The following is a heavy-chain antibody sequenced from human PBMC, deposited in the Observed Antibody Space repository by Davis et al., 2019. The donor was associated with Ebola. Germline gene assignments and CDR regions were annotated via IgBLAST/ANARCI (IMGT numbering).Heavy chain of an antibody. J-gene: IGHJ5*02. CDR3: ARDRKDTAMVET. CDR1: GFTFSDYY. CDR2: IYTSGST. Sequence: PGGSLRLSCAASGFTFSDYYMSWIRQAPGKGLEWIGRIYTSGSTNYNPSLKSRVTMSVDTSKNQFSLKLSSVTAADTAVHYCARDRKDTAMVETWGQGTLVTVSS. V-gene: IGHV4-4*07. D-gene: IGHD5-18*01.